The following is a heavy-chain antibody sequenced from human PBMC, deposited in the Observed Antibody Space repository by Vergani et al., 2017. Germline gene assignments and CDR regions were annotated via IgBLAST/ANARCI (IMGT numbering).Heavy chain of an antibody. CDR3: AGGRKDYYGSGSYFDY. Sequence: EVQLVESGGGLVQPGGSLRLSCAASGFTFSNYWMTWVRQAPGKGLEWVANIKQHGSEKYYVDSVKGRFTISRDNAKNSLYLQMNSLGAEDTAVYYCAGGRKDYYGSGSYFDYWGQGTLVTVSS. D-gene: IGHD3-10*01. V-gene: IGHV3-7*03. J-gene: IGHJ4*02. CDR2: IKQHGSEK. CDR1: GFTFSNYW.